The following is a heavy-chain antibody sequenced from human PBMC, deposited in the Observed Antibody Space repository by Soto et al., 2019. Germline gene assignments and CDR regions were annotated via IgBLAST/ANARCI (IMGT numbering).Heavy chain of an antibody. J-gene: IGHJ5*02. V-gene: IGHV4-39*01. CDR2: IYYSGST. D-gene: IGHD2-2*02. CDR3: ARRTIYNWFDP. Sequence: SETLSLTCTVSGGSISSSSYYWGWIRQPPGKGLEWIGSIYYSGSTYYNPSLKSRVTISVDTSKNQFSLKLSSVTAADTAVYYCARRTIYNWFDPWGQGTLDTVSS. CDR1: GGSISSSSYY.